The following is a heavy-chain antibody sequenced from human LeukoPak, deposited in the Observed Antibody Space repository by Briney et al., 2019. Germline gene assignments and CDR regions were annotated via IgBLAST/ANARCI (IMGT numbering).Heavy chain of an antibody. Sequence: PGGSLRLSCAASGFTFSSYAMSWVRQAPGKGLEWVSGISGSGGSTYYADSVKGRFTISRDNSKNTLYLQMSSLRAEDTAVYYCAKDNSVAAAGSYFDYWGQGTLVTVSS. J-gene: IGHJ4*02. CDR3: AKDNSVAAAGSYFDY. V-gene: IGHV3-23*01. CDR2: ISGSGGST. D-gene: IGHD6-13*01. CDR1: GFTFSSYA.